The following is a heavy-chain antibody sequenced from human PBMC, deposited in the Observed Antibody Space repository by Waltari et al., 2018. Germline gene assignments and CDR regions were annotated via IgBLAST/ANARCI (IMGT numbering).Heavy chain of an antibody. CDR3: ARSLGGTHYVAVFDYAMDV. CDR1: GFTFSSYS. Sequence: EVQLVESGGGLVKPGGSLRLSCAASGFTFSSYSMNWVRQAPGKGLEWVSSISSSSSYIYYADSVKGRFTISRDNSKNRLYLQMNSLRDEDTAAYYWARSLGGTHYVAVFDYAMDVWGQGTTVTVSS. V-gene: IGHV3-21*04. D-gene: IGHD1-26*01. J-gene: IGHJ6*02. CDR2: ISSSSSYI.